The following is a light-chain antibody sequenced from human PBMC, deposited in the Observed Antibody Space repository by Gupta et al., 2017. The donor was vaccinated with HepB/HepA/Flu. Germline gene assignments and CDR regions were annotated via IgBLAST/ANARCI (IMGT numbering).Light chain of an antibody. J-gene: IGLJ3*02. V-gene: IGLV1-47*01. CDR1: SSNIAINY. CDR3: ATLADSLSCWV. Sequence: QSVLTQPPSASGTPGQRVTISCSGSSSNIAINYVYWYQHLPGTAPKLLIYRNNQRPSGVPDRFSGSKSATSASLSISRLRAEDEAAYYCATLADSLSCWVFGGGTKLTVL. CDR2: RNN.